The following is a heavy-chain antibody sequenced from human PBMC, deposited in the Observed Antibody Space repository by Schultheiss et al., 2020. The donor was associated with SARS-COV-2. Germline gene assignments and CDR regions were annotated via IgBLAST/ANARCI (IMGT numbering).Heavy chain of an antibody. CDR3: ARETYGDPDY. J-gene: IGHJ4*02. CDR1: GGSFSGYY. D-gene: IGHD4-17*01. CDR2: INHSGST. V-gene: IGHV4-34*01. Sequence: SETLSLTCAVYGGSFSGYYWSWIRQPPGKGLEWIGEINHSGSTNYNPSLKSRVTMSVDTSKNQFSLKLSSVTAADTAVYYCARETYGDPDYWGQGTLVTVSS.